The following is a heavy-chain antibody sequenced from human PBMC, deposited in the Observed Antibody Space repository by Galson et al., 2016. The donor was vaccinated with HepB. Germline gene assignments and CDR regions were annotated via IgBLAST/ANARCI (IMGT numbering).Heavy chain of an antibody. V-gene: IGHV1-3*01. D-gene: IGHD5/OR15-5a*01. CDR1: GYIFTNFA. Sequence: SVKVSCKASGYIFTNFAIHWVRQAAGQSLEWMGWINAGSGNTKYSQKFQDRITITTDTSATTAFLEMSGLRSEDTAVYYCARLGLVSDDFWGQGTLVSVSS. J-gene: IGHJ4*02. CDR2: INAGSGNT. CDR3: ARLGLVSDDF.